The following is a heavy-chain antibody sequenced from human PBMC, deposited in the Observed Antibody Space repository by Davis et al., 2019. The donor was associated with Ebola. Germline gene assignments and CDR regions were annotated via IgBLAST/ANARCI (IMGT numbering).Heavy chain of an antibody. CDR1: GYTFTSYY. J-gene: IGHJ6*02. D-gene: IGHD2-2*03. V-gene: IGHV1-46*01. Sequence: AASVKVSCKASGYTFTSYYMHWVRQAPGQGLEWMGIINPSGGSTSYAQKFQGRVTMTTDTSTSTAYMELRSLRSDDTAVYYCARDDFGYCSSTSCSHYYYYGMDVWGQGTTVTVSS. CDR3: ARDDFGYCSSTSCSHYYYYGMDV. CDR2: INPSGGST.